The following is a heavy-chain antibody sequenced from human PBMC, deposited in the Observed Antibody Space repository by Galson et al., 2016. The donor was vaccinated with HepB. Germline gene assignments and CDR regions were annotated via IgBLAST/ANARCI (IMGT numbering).Heavy chain of an antibody. CDR2: IRSKTYGGTT. J-gene: IGHJ4*03. CDR3: TRDSNPFYYNFWSGYLLADY. D-gene: IGHD3-3*01. Sequence: SLRLSCAASGFTFGDYAMSWFRQAPGKGLEWVGFIRSKTYGGTTEYAASVKGRFTISRDDSKTIAYLQMNSLSTEDTAVYYCTRDSNPFYYNFWSGYLLADYWGQGTTVTVSS. V-gene: IGHV3-49*03. CDR1: GFTFGDYA.